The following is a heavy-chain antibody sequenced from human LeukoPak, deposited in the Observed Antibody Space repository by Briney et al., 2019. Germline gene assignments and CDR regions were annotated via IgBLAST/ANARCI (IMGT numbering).Heavy chain of an antibody. D-gene: IGHD3-22*01. CDR3: AKRDSSGYYYFDY. Sequence: GGSLRLSCAASGFIFKTYTMTWVRQAPGKGLEWVSAIGSSGATYYADSVKGRFTISRDNSKNTLYLQMNSPRVEDTALYYCAKRDSSGYYYFDYWGQGTLVTVSS. CDR2: IGSSGAT. J-gene: IGHJ4*02. V-gene: IGHV3-23*01. CDR1: GFIFKTYT.